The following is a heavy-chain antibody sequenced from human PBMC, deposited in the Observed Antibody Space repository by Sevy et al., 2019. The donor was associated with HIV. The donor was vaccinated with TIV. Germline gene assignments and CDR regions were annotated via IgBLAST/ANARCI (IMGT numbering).Heavy chain of an antibody. CDR3: ARADYPDDAFDI. CDR2: ISSSSSYI. CDR1: GFTFSSYS. J-gene: IGHJ3*02. Sequence: GGSLRLSCAASGFTFSSYSMNWVRQAPGKGLEWVSSISSSSSYIYYADSVKGRFTISRDKAKNSLYLQMNSLRAEDTAVYYCARADYPDDAFDIWGQGTMVTVSS. V-gene: IGHV3-21*01. D-gene: IGHD3-10*01.